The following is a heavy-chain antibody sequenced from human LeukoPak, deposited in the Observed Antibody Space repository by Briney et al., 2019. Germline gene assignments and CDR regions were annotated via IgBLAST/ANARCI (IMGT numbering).Heavy chain of an antibody. CDR1: GYTFTGYY. V-gene: IGHV1-2*02. Sequence: ASVKVSCKASGYTFTGYYMHWVRQAPGQGLEWMGWINPNSGGTNYAQKFQGRVTMTRDTSISTAYMELSRLRSDDTAVYYCARDSQIDSGYDFDYWGQGTLVTVSS. CDR3: ARDSQIDSGYDFDY. CDR2: INPNSGGT. J-gene: IGHJ4*02. D-gene: IGHD5-12*01.